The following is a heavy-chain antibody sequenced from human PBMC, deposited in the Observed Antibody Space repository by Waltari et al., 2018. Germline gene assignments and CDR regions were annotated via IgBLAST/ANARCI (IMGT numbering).Heavy chain of an antibody. CDR1: GFPFSIYA. Sequence: DVQLLESGGGLVQPGGSLRLSCAAAGFPFSIYAMGWVRQAPGKGLEWVSVSSGGNTYYADSVKGRFTISRDSSKNTLYLQMNSLRAEDTAVYYCAKGMIGHYGFDYRGQGTLVTVSS. CDR3: AKGMIGHYGFDY. J-gene: IGHJ4*02. D-gene: IGHD4-17*01. CDR2: SSGGNT. V-gene: IGHV3-23*01.